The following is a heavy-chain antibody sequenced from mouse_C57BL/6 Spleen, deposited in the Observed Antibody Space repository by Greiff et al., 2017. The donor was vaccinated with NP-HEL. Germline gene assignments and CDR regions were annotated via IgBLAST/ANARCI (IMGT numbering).Heavy chain of an antibody. D-gene: IGHD2-4*01. CDR3: TRAAALRRGYAMEY. J-gene: IGHJ4*01. CDR1: GYTFTDYE. V-gene: IGHV1-15*01. CDR2: IDPETGGT. Sequence: VQLQQSGAELVRPGASVTLSCKASGYTFTDYEMHWVKQTPVHGLEWIGAIDPETGGTAYNQKFKGKAILTADNSSSTAYMELRSLTSEDSAVYYCTRAAALRRGYAMEYWGKGTTVTVSS.